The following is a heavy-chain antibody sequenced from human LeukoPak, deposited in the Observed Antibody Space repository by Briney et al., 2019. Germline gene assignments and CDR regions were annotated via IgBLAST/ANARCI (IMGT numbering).Heavy chain of an antibody. CDR1: GFTFSSCA. CDR3: APNPEPTVVTPGFPIFDY. J-gene: IGHJ4*02. V-gene: IGHV3-30-3*01. CDR2: ISYDGSNK. D-gene: IGHD4-23*01. Sequence: HPGGSLRLSCAASGFTFSSCAMHWVRQAPGKGLEWVAVISYDGSNKYYADSVKGRFTISRDNSKNTPYLQMNSLRAEDTAVYYCAPNPEPTVVTPGFPIFDYWGQGTLVTVSS.